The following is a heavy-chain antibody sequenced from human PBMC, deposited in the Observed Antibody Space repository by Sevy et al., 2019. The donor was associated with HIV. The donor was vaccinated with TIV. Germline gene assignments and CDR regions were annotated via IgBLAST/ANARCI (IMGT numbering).Heavy chain of an antibody. CDR3: ARFVSLGY. J-gene: IGHJ4*02. V-gene: IGHV3-7*01. CDR2: ISQGGSEE. D-gene: IGHD6-13*01. Sequence: GGSLRLSCAASGFTFSSSSMTWVRQAPGKGLEWVATISQGGSEEYYVASVKARFTNSRDNAKDSLYLQMNSRSVVDTAVYFCARFVSLGYWGQGTLVTVSS. CDR1: GFTFSSSS.